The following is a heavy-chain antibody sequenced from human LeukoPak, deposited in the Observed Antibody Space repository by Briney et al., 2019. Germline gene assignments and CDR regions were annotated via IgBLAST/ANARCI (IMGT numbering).Heavy chain of an antibody. D-gene: IGHD1-26*01. V-gene: IGHV3-48*01. CDR2: ISSSRSTI. CDR3: ARDHGGSYDY. Sequence: SGGSLRLSCAASGFTFSSYSMNWVRQAPGKGLEWVSYISSSRSTIYYADSVKGRFTISRDNAKNSLYLQMNSLRAEDTAVYYCARDHGGSYDYWGQGTLVTVSS. J-gene: IGHJ4*02. CDR1: GFTFSSYS.